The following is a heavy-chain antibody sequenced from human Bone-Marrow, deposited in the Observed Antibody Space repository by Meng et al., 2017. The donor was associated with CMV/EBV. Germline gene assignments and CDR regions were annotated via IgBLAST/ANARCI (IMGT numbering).Heavy chain of an antibody. V-gene: IGHV1-18*01. D-gene: IGHD2-8*01. CDR3: ARVDVLMVYAQYYYYYGMYV. CDR2: ISAYNGNT. CDR1: GYTFTSYG. Sequence: ASVKVSCKASGYTFTSYGISWVRQAPGQGLEWMGWISAYNGNTNYAQKLQGRVTMTTDTSTSTAYMELRSLRSDDTAVYYCARVDVLMVYAQYYYYYGMYVWGQGTTVTVSS. J-gene: IGHJ6*02.